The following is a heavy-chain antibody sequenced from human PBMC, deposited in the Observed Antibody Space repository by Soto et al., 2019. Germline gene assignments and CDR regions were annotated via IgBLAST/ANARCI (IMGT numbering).Heavy chain of an antibody. J-gene: IGHJ4*02. CDR2: IYYSGST. D-gene: IGHD3-3*01. CDR1: GGSISSYY. V-gene: IGHV4-59*01. CDR3: ARVTNPKFWSGYYTRSIFDY. Sequence: SETLSLTCTVSGGSISSYYWSWIRQPPGKGLEWIGYIYYSGSTNYNPSLKSRVTISVDTSKNQFSLKLSSVTAADTAVYYCARVTNPKFWSGYYTRSIFDYWGQGNLVTVSS.